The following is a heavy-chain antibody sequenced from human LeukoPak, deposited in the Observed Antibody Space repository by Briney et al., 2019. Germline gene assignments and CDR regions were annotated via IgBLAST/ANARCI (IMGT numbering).Heavy chain of an antibody. V-gene: IGHV3-21*01. J-gene: IGHJ6*03. Sequence: PGGSLRLSCAASGFTFNSYSMNWVRQAPGKGLEWVSSISSISTYIYYADSVKGRFTISRDNAKNLLYLQMNSLRAEDTAVYYCARGSDNYYYYQYMDVWGKGTTVTVSS. CDR3: ARGSDNYYYYQYMDV. CDR1: GFTFNSYS. CDR2: ISSISTYI. D-gene: IGHD3-9*01.